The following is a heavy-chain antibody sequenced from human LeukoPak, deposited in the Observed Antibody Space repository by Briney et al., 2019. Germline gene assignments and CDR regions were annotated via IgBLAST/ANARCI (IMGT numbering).Heavy chain of an antibody. Sequence: GASVTVSFKSSVYTLTAFFMHWVRQAPGQGLEWMGWINTHSGGTNYAQKFQGRVTMTRDTSISTAYTELSRLTSDDTAVYYCARIHDTSMGRFDYWGQGTLVTVSS. CDR1: VYTLTAFF. CDR2: INTHSGGT. J-gene: IGHJ4*02. CDR3: ARIHDTSMGRFDY. V-gene: IGHV1-2*02. D-gene: IGHD5-18*01.